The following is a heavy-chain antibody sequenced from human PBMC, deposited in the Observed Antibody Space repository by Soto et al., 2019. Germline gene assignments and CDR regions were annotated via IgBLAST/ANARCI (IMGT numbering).Heavy chain of an antibody. CDR1: GGSISSGGYS. J-gene: IGHJ4*02. CDR2: IYHRGST. V-gene: IGHV4-30-2*01. CDR3: ARGSAYYDFWSGYLDY. D-gene: IGHD3-3*01. Sequence: QLQLQESGSGLVKPSQTLSLTCAVSGGSISSGGYSWSWIRQPPGKGLEWIGYIYHRGSTYYNPSLNSRVTISVDTSKNQFSLKLSSVTAADTAVYCCARGSAYYDFWSGYLDYWGQGTLVTVAS.